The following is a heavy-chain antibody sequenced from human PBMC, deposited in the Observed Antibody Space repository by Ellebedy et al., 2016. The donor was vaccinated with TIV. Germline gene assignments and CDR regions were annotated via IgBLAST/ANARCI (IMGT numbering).Heavy chain of an antibody. CDR1: GGSITMSSYF. J-gene: IGHJ4*02. Sequence: MPSETLSLTCIVSGGSITMSSYFWGWIRQPPGKGLEWIGTMFYTGSTYYNPSLKSRVTISVDTSKNQFSLRLTSVPAADTAIYYCARPSANYWGRGILVTVSS. CDR2: MFYTGST. V-gene: IGHV4-39*01. CDR3: ARPSANY.